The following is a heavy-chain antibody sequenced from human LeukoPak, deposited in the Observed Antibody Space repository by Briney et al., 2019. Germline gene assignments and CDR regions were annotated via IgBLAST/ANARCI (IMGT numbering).Heavy chain of an antibody. V-gene: IGHV1-69*04. J-gene: IGHJ4*02. D-gene: IGHD6-6*01. CDR3: AKAGAARTFDY. CDR1: GYTFTSYA. CDR2: IIPILGIA. Sequence: GASVKVSCKASGYTFTSYAISWVRQAPGQGLEWMGRIIPILGIANYAQKFQGRVTITADKSTSTAYMELSSLRSEDTAVYYCAKAGAARTFDYWGQGTLVTVSS.